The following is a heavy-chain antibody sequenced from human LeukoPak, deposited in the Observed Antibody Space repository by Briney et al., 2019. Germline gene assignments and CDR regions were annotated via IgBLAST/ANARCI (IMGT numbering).Heavy chain of an antibody. J-gene: IGHJ4*02. CDR2: IYHSGST. CDR3: ARVSSGATTVDY. CDR1: GGSFSSSNW. Sequence: SETLSLTCAVSGGSFSSSNWWSWVRQPPGKGLEWIGEIYHSGSTNYNPSLKSRVTISVDKSKNQFSLKLSSVTAADTAVYYCARVSSGATTVDYWGQGTLVTVSS. D-gene: IGHD1-26*01. V-gene: IGHV4-4*02.